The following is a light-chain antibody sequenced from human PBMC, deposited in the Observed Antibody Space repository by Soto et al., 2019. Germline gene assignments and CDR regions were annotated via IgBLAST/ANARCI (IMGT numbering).Light chain of an antibody. Sequence: QSVLTQPASVSGSPGQSITISCTWSSGDVDAFDYVSWYQQHPGKAPKLMIFEVSDRPSGVSDRFSGSKSGSTASLTISGLQAEDEADYFCTSFTSSSTQVFGTGTKVTVL. V-gene: IGLV2-14*01. CDR3: TSFTSSSTQV. CDR2: EVS. J-gene: IGLJ1*01. CDR1: SGDVDAFDY.